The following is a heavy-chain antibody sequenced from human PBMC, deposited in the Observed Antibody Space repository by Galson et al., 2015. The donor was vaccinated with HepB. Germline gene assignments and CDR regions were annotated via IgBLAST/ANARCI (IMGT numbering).Heavy chain of an antibody. Sequence: SLRLSCAASGFSFSTYEMNWVRQAPGKGLEWVSYISSSGSVMSYADSVEGRFTISRDNPKNSLYLQMSSLRAEDTAVYYCARPDCRGGGCYLDYWGQGTLVTVPS. D-gene: IGHD2-15*01. CDR3: ARPDCRGGGCYLDY. J-gene: IGHJ4*02. CDR2: ISSSGSVM. CDR1: GFSFSTYE. V-gene: IGHV3-48*03.